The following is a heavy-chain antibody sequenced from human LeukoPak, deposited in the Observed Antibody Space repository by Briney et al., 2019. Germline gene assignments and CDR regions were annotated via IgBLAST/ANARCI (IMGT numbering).Heavy chain of an antibody. D-gene: IGHD1-1*01. V-gene: IGHV4-59*12. CDR2: IYYSGST. CDR1: GGSISSYY. CDR3: ARVDEVGQLSAPPFYYYMDV. Sequence: SETLSITCTVSGGSISSYYWSWIRQPPGKGLEWIGYIYYSGSTNYNPSLKSRVTISVDTSKNQFSLKLTSVTAADTAIYYCARVDEVGQLSAPPFYYYMDVWGKGKSVTVSS. J-gene: IGHJ6*03.